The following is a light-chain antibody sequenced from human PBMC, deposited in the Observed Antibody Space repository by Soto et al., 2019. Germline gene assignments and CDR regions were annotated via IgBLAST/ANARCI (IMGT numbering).Light chain of an antibody. CDR3: AAWDDSLTGVV. V-gene: IGLV1-44*01. J-gene: IGLJ2*01. CDR2: TNN. CDR1: SSNIGSNT. Sequence: QSVLTQPPSASGTPGQRVTISCSGRSSNIGSNTVNWYQQLPGTAPKLLIYTNNQRPSGVPDRFSGSKSGTSASLAISGLQSEDEVDYYCAAWDDSLTGVVFGGGTKLTVL.